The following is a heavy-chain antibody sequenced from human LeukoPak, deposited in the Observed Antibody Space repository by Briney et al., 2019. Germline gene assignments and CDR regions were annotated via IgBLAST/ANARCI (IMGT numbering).Heavy chain of an antibody. CDR3: ARDLASSEELELLFPTNDYGMDV. V-gene: IGHV1-2*02. J-gene: IGHJ6*02. CDR2: INPNSGGT. D-gene: IGHD1-7*01. Sequence: GASVKVSCKASGYTFTGYYMHWVRQAPGQGLEWMGWINPNSGGTNYAQKFQGRVTMTRDTSISTAYMELSRLRSDDTAVYYCARDLASSEELELLFPTNDYGMDVWGQGTTVTVSS. CDR1: GYTFTGYY.